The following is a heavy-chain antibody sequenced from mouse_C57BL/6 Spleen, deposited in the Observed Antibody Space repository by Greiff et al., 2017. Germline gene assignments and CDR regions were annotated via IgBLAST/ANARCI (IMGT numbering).Heavy chain of an antibody. Sequence: EVQLQESGPVLVKPGASVKMSCKASGYTFTDYYMNWVKQSHGKSLEWIGVINPYNGGTSYNQKFKGKATLTVDKSSSTAYMELNSLTSEDSAVYYCARGYYGSSYDYFDYWGQGTTRTVSS. J-gene: IGHJ2*01. V-gene: IGHV1-19*01. CDR1: GYTFTDYY. D-gene: IGHD1-1*01. CDR3: ARGYYGSSYDYFDY. CDR2: INPYNGGT.